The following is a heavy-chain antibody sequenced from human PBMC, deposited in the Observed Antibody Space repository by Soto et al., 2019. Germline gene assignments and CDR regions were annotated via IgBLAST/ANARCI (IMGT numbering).Heavy chain of an antibody. CDR1: GGSISSGGYS. V-gene: IGHV4-30-2*01. CDR3: ARGIVGATYFDY. D-gene: IGHD1-26*01. CDR2: IYHSGST. Sequence: TLSLTCAVSGGSISSGGYSWSCIRQPPGKGLEWIGYIYHSGSTYYNPSLKSRVTISVDRSKNQFSLKLSSVTAADTAVYYCARGIVGATYFDYWGQGTLVTVSS. J-gene: IGHJ4*02.